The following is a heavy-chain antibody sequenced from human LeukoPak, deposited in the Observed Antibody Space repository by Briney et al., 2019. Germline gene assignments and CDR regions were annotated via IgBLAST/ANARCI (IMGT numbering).Heavy chain of an antibody. CDR3: ARKTEYYYDSSGYYHSD. CDR1: GGPFSGYY. D-gene: IGHD3-22*01. J-gene: IGHJ4*02. CDR2: INHSGST. Sequence: SETLSLTCAVYGGPFSGYYWSWIRQPPGEGVEWIGEINHSGSTNYNPSLKSRVTISVDTSKNQFSLKLSSVTAADTAVYYCARKTEYYYDSSGYYHSDWGQGTLVTVSS. V-gene: IGHV4-34*01.